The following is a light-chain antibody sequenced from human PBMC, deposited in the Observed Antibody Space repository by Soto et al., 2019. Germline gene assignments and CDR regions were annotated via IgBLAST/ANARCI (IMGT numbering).Light chain of an antibody. J-gene: IGKJ4*01. CDR1: QSVSTN. CDR3: QQYNDWPLT. CDR2: GAS. V-gene: IGKV3-15*01. Sequence: EIVMTQSPATLSVSPGERASLSCRASQSVSTNLAWYQQKPAQAPRLLIYGASTRATGIPARFSGGGSGTEFTLTIRSLQSADFAVYYCQQYNDWPLTVGGGTKVDNK.